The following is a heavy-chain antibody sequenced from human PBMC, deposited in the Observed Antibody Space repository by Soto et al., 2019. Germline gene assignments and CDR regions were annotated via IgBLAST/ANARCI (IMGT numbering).Heavy chain of an antibody. CDR1: GFSLSTSGVG. J-gene: IGHJ3*02. Sequence: QITLKESGPTLVKPTQTLTLNCTFSGFSLSTSGVGVGWIRQPPGKALEWLALFYWNDDKRYSPSLTSRLTITKDTSKNQVVLTMTTIDPVDTATYYCAQSPGDEAFDIWCQGTMVTVSS. D-gene: IGHD1-26*01. CDR3: AQSPGDEAFDI. CDR2: FYWNDDK. V-gene: IGHV2-5*01.